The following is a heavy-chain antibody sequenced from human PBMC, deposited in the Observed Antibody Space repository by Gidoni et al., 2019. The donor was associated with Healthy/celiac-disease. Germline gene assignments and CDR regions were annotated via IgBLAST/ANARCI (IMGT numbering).Heavy chain of an antibody. CDR3: ARGTLSLVAGTAD. D-gene: IGHD6-19*01. J-gene: IGHJ4*02. CDR2: INHSGIT. Sequence: QVQLQQWGAGLLTPSETLSLTCAVYGGSFSGYYWSWIRQPPGKGLEWIGEINHSGITNYNPSLKSRVTISVDTSKNQFSLKLSSVTAADTAVDYCARGTLSLVAGTADWGQGTLVTVSS. V-gene: IGHV4-34*01. CDR1: GGSFSGYY.